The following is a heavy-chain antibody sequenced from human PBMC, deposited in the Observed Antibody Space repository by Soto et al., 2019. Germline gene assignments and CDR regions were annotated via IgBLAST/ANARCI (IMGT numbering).Heavy chain of an antibody. CDR3: ATGFGESFHAFDI. CDR1: GYSFTSYW. J-gene: IGHJ3*02. Sequence: GEALNISCKGSGYSFTSYWIGWVRQMPGKGLEWMGIIYPGDSDTRYSPSFQGQVTISADKSISTAYLQWSSLKASDTAMYYCATGFGESFHAFDIWRQGTMVTVSS. D-gene: IGHD3-10*01. V-gene: IGHV5-51*01. CDR2: IYPGDSDT.